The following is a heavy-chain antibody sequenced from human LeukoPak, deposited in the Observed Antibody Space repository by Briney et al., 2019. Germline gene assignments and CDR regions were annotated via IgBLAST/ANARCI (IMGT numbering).Heavy chain of an antibody. V-gene: IGHV4-4*07. CDR3: AREGRYGDYEGY. J-gene: IGHJ4*02. Sequence: SETLSLTCTVSGASLNSYYWSWIRQPAGKGLEWIGRIYSGGSTNYNPSLKSRVTLSVDTSKNQFSLRLSFLTVADTAVYYCAREGRYGDYEGYWGQGTLVTVSS. CDR2: IYSGGST. D-gene: IGHD4-17*01. CDR1: GASLNSYY.